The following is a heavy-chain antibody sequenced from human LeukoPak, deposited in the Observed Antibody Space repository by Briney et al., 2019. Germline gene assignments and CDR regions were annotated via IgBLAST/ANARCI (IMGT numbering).Heavy chain of an antibody. Sequence: PGGSLRLSCAASGFSFNSDWMDWVRQAPGKGLEWVANIKHDESEKNYLNSVKGRFTISRDNAQNSLYLQMNGLRVEDTAVYYCTRRLDDWSQGTLVTVSS. CDR2: IKHDESEK. CDR3: TRRLDD. D-gene: IGHD3-16*01. CDR1: GFSFNSDW. J-gene: IGHJ4*02. V-gene: IGHV3-7*01.